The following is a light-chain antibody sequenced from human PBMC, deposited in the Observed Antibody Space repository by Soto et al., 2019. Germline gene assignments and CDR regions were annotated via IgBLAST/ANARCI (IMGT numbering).Light chain of an antibody. V-gene: IGKV1-5*03. CDR1: QSISSW. CDR3: QQYNSSPT. Sequence: DIQMTQSPSTLSASVGDRVTITCRASQSISSWLAWYQQKPGKAPKLLIYKASSLESGVPSRFSGSGSRTEFTLTISSLQPDDFATYYCQQYNSSPTFGQGTKVEIK. J-gene: IGKJ1*01. CDR2: KAS.